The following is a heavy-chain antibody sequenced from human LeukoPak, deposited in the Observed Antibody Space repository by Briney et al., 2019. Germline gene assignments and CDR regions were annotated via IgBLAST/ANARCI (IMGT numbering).Heavy chain of an antibody. CDR2: INPNSGGT. CDR3: ARVWVFYRAQPNHAFDI. D-gene: IGHD2/OR15-2a*01. J-gene: IGHJ3*02. CDR1: GYTFTGYY. Sequence: GASVKVSCKASGYTFTGYYMHWVRQAPGQGLEWMGWINPNSGGTNYAQKFQGRVTMTRDTSISTAYMELSRLKSDDTAVYYCARVWVFYRAQPNHAFDIWGQGTMVTVSS. V-gene: IGHV1-2*02.